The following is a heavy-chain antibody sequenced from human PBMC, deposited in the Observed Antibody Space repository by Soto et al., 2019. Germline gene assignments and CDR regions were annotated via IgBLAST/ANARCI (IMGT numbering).Heavy chain of an antibody. CDR3: ARVHYDFEDY. J-gene: IGHJ4*02. CDR1: GFTFSSYS. Sequence: GGSLRLSCAASGFTFSSYSMNWVRQAPGKGLEWVSYISSSSSTIYYADSVKGRFTISRDNAKNSLYLQMNSLRAEDTAVYYCARVHYDFEDYWGQGTLVTVSS. D-gene: IGHD3-3*01. CDR2: ISSSSSTI. V-gene: IGHV3-48*01.